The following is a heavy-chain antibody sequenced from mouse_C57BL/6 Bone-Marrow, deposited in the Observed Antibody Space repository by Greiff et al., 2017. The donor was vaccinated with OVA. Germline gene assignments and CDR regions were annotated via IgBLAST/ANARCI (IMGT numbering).Heavy chain of an antibody. CDR2: IYPGDGDT. Sequence: VKLMESGPELVKPGASVKISCKASGYAFSSSWMNWVKQRPGKGLEWIGRIYPGDGDTNYNGKFKGKATLTADKSSSTAYMQLSSLTSEDSAVYFCARPYYYGSSVYAMDYWGQGTSVTVSS. J-gene: IGHJ4*01. CDR1: GYAFSSSW. V-gene: IGHV1-82*01. CDR3: ARPYYYGSSVYAMDY. D-gene: IGHD1-1*01.